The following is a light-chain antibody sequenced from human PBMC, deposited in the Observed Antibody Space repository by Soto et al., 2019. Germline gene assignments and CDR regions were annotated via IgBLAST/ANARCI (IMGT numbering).Light chain of an antibody. Sequence: DMEMTQSPSSRSASVGDRVTITCRASQSISNYLNWYQHKPGKVPKLLIYAASSLQSGVPTRFSGSGSGTDFTLTINSLQPEYFATYYCQQSYGTPLTFGGGTKIEIK. V-gene: IGKV1-39*01. CDR2: AAS. J-gene: IGKJ4*01. CDR3: QQSYGTPLT. CDR1: QSISNY.